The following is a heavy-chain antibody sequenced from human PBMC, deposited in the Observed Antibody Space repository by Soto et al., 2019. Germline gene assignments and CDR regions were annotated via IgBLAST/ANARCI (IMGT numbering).Heavy chain of an antibody. CDR1: GCTFNGST. V-gene: IGHV3-73*01. D-gene: IGHD6-13*01. CDR3: ARLRSSRSTAAFDP. J-gene: IGHJ5*02. Sequence: GGSLRLSCAASGCTFNGSTIHWVRQASGKGLEWVGHIRGKPNNYATAYGASVRGRFTFSRDESKNTAYLQMNSLKTEDTAVYYCARLRSSRSTAAFDPWGQGTLVTVSS. CDR2: IRGKPNNYAT.